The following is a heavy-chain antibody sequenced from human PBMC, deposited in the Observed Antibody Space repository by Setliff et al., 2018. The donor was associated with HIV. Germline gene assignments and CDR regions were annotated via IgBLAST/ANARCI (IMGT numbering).Heavy chain of an antibody. Sequence: SETLSLTCNVSGGSISSVNYYWNWVRQPAGKGLEWIGYIKTSGSTNYNPSLKSRVTISVDTSKNQFSLKLSSVTAADTAVYYCARWGRGSTSGFDYWGQGTQVTVSS. CDR1: GGSISSVNYY. D-gene: IGHD2-2*01. J-gene: IGHJ4*02. CDR2: IKTSGST. CDR3: ARWGRGSTSGFDY. V-gene: IGHV4-61*09.